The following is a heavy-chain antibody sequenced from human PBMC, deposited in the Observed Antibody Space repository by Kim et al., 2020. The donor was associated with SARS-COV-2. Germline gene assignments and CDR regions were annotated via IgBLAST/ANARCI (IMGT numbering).Heavy chain of an antibody. CDR3: ASGEAYCGGDCYSDWYFDL. CDR2: IIPIFGTA. Sequence: SVKVSCKASGGTFSSYAISWVRQAPGQGLEWMGGIIPIFGTANYAQKFQGRVTITADESTSTAYMELSSLRSEDTAVYYCASGEAYCGGDCYSDWYFDLWGRGTLVTVSS. J-gene: IGHJ2*01. CDR1: GGTFSSYA. D-gene: IGHD2-21*02. V-gene: IGHV1-69*13.